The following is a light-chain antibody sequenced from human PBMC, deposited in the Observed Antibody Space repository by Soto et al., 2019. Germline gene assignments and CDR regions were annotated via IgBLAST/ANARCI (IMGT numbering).Light chain of an antibody. V-gene: IGLV2-23*01. CDR2: EAF. J-gene: IGLJ3*02. CDR3: CSYAGSTTWV. CDR1: SSDIGSDKL. Sequence: QSALTQPASVSGSPGQSITISCTGTSSDIGSDKLVSWYQQHPGRAPKIIIYEAFKRPSGVSNRFSGSRSGNTASLTISGHRGEDEADYYCCSYAGSTTWVFGGGTKLTVL.